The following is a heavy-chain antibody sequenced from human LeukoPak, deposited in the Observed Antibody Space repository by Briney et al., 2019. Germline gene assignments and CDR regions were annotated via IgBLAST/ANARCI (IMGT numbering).Heavy chain of an antibody. CDR3: AKDKFVEMATSRLDY. V-gene: IGHV3-23*01. CDR1: GFTFDDYG. D-gene: IGHD5-24*01. CDR2: ISGSGGST. J-gene: IGHJ4*02. Sequence: GGSLRLSCAASGFTFDDYGMSWVRQAPGKGLEWVSAISGSGGSTYYADSVKGRFTISRDNSKNTLYLQMNSLRAEDTAVYYCAKDKFVEMATSRLDYWGQGTLVTVSS.